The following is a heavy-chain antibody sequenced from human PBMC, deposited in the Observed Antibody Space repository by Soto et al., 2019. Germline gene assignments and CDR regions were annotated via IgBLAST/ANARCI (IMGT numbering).Heavy chain of an antibody. CDR1: GGSISSSSYY. CDR3: ARVPLLWFGEIFYYYYYMDV. CDR2: INHSGST. D-gene: IGHD3-10*01. J-gene: IGHJ6*03. Sequence: SETLSLTCTVSGGSISSSSYYWVWIRQPPGKGLEWIGKINHSGSTNYNPSLKSRVTISVDTSKNQFSLKLSSVTAADTAVYYCARVPLLWFGEIFYYYYYMDVWGKGTTVTVSS. V-gene: IGHV4-39*07.